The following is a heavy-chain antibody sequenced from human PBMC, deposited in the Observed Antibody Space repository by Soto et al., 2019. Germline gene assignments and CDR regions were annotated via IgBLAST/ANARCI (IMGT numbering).Heavy chain of an antibody. CDR3: ARDGYGRIVGATFDY. V-gene: IGHV1-18*01. J-gene: IGHJ4*02. CDR1: GYTFTSYG. CDR2: ISAYNGNT. Sequence: ASVKVSCKASGYTFTSYGISWMRQAPGQGLEWMGWISAYNGNTNYAQKLQGRVTMTTDTSTSTAYMELRSLRSDDTAVYYCARDGYGRIVGATFDYWGQGTLVTVSS. D-gene: IGHD1-26*01.